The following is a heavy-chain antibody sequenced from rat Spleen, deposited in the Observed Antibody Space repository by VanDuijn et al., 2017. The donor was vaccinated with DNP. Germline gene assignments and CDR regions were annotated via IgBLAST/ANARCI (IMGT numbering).Heavy chain of an antibody. CDR1: GFTFSDYY. CDR2: ISYDGGST. D-gene: IGHD4-3*01. V-gene: IGHV5-22*01. CDR3: VRWYNSGYYFDY. J-gene: IGHJ2*01. Sequence: EVHLAESGGGLVQPGRSLKLSCAASGFTFSDYYMAWVRQAPTKGLEWVAYISYDGGSTYYGDSVKGRFTISRANVKSTLYLQMNSLSSEDMATYYCVRWYNSGYYFDYWGQGVMVTVSS.